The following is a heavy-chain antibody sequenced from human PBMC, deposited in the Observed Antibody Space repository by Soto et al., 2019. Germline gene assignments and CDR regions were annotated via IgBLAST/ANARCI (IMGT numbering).Heavy chain of an antibody. CDR3: AKTFFSGSGSYRGWFDP. V-gene: IGHV3-23*01. CDR1: GFMFSSYA. CDR2: ISSSGDNT. Sequence: HPGGSLRLSCAASGFMFSSYAMTWVRQAPGKGLEWVSVISSSGDNTYYADSVKGRFTISRDGSKNTLYLQMNSLRADDTAVYYCAKTFFSGSGSYRGWFDPWGQGTQVTVSS. J-gene: IGHJ5*02. D-gene: IGHD3-10*01.